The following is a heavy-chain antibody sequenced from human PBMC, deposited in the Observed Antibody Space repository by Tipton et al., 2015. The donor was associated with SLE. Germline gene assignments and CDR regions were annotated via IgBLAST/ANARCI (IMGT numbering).Heavy chain of an antibody. CDR2: ISWNSGSI. J-gene: IGHJ3*02. V-gene: IGHV3-9*01. Sequence: SLRLPCAASGFTFDDYAMHWVRQAPGKGLEWVSGISWNSGSIGYADSVKGRFTISRDNAKNSLYLQMNSLGAEDTALYYCAKGFGQGYCSGGSCFDAFDIWCQGTMVTVSS. CDR1: GFTFDDYA. CDR3: AKGFGQGYCSGGSCFDAFDI. D-gene: IGHD2-15*01.